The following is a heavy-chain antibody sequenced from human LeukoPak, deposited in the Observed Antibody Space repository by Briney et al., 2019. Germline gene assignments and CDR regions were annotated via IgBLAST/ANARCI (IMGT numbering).Heavy chain of an antibody. D-gene: IGHD3-22*01. Sequence: ASVKVSCKASGDTLNNYAISWVRQAPGQGLEWMAGIIPMFGTINYSQKLQGRVTITADESTSTVYMELSSLISEDTAVYYCASGDSPSLVMVMGYFDFRGQGTLVTVSS. V-gene: IGHV1-69*13. CDR2: IIPMFGTI. CDR1: GDTLNNYA. CDR3: ASGDSPSLVMVMGYFDF. J-gene: IGHJ4*02.